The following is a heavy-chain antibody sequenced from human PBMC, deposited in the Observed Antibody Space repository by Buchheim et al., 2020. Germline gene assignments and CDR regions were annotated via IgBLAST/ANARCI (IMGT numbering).Heavy chain of an antibody. Sequence: QVQLVESGGGLVKPGGSLRLSCTASGFDFSDYYMGWVRQRPGKGLQWISYISSGSSLINYTESVKGRFTISRDNAKKALYLQMNTLTAEDTAIYYCRGARLSRDVWGQGTT. V-gene: IGHV3-11*06. CDR3: RGARLSRDV. CDR2: ISSGSSLI. J-gene: IGHJ6*02. D-gene: IGHD2-21*02. CDR1: GFDFSDYY.